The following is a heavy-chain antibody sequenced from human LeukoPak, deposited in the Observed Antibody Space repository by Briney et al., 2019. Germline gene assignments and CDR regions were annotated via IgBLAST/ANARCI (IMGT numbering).Heavy chain of an antibody. CDR3: ATSPRGSSSWYGDSSTDWFDP. J-gene: IGHJ5*02. D-gene: IGHD6-13*01. CDR1: GFTFSGYY. V-gene: IGHV3-11*01. CDR2: ISSSGSTI. Sequence: GGSLRLSCAASGFTFSGYYMSWIRQAPGKGLEWVSYISSSGSTIYYADSVKGRFTISRDNAKNSLYLQMNSLRAEDTAVYYCATSPRGSSSWYGDSSTDWFDPWGQGTLVTVSS.